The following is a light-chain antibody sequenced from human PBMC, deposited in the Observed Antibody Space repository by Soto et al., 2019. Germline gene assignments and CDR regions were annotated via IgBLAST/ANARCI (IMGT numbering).Light chain of an antibody. CDR2: AAS. CDR1: QSVRTN. J-gene: IGKJ1*01. V-gene: IGKV3-15*01. Sequence: EIVLTQSPATLSVSPGERVSLSCRASQSVRTNLAWYHQRPGQAPRLLIYAASARATGVPARFSGSGSGTEFTLSISGLQPEDSGLYYCQQYNNWQTFGQGTKVDIK. CDR3: QQYNNWQT.